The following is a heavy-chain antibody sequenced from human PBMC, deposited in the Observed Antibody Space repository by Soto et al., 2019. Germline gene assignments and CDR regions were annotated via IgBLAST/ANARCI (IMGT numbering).Heavy chain of an antibody. CDR1: GFTFSAYW. Sequence: EVHLEESGGGLVQPGGSLRLSCAASGFTFSAYWMNWVRQAPGKGLEWVANINEDGSEYNDVASVKGRFTISRDNAKNSLFLQMNALRVEDTAVYYCARTGDGHHDFLDYWGQGSLVSVSS. CDR3: ARTGDGHHDFLDY. CDR2: INEDGSEY. J-gene: IGHJ4*02. V-gene: IGHV3-7*01. D-gene: IGHD1-1*01.